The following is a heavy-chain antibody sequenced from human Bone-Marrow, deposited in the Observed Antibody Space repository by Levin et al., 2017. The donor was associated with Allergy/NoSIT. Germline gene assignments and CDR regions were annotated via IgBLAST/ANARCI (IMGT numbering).Heavy chain of an antibody. D-gene: IGHD3-10*01. CDR1: GFTVSSNH. V-gene: IGHV3-53*01. CDR3: AIYGSGNDYSAFDI. CDR2: IYSGGRG. J-gene: IGHJ3*02. Sequence: GGSLRLSCAASGFTVSSNHMSWVRQAPGKGLEWVSLIYSGGRGYYADSVRGRFTISRDNSKNTLYLQLNSLRAEDPAVYYCAIYGSGNDYSAFDIWGQATMVTVSS.